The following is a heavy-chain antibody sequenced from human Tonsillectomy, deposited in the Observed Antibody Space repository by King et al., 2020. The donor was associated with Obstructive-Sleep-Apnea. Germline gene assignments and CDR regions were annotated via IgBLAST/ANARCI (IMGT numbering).Heavy chain of an antibody. V-gene: IGHV3-15*01. D-gene: IGHD4-11*01. CDR3: TTTPHYSSLDY. Sequence: VQLVESGGGLVKPGGSLGLSCAASGFTFSNAWMSWVRQAPGKGLEWVGRIKSKTDGGTTDYAAPVKGRFTISRDDSKNTLYLQMNSLKTEDTAVFYCTTTPHYSSLDYWGQGTLVTVSS. CDR2: IKSKTDGGTT. J-gene: IGHJ4*02. CDR1: GFTFSNAW.